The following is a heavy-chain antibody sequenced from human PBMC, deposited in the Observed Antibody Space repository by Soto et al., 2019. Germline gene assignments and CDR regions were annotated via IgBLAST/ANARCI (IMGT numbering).Heavy chain of an antibody. V-gene: IGHV3-30*18. J-gene: IGHJ6*02. D-gene: IGHD4-17*01. CDR3: AQDYGDYHYYGMDA. CDR2: ISYDGSNK. Sequence: QVQLVESGGGVVQPGRSLRLSCAASGFTFSSYGMHWVRQAPGKGLEWVAVISYDGSNKYYADSVKGRFTISRDNSKNNLYLQTNRQRAEDTAVYYCAQDYGDYHYYGMDAWGPGTTVNVSS. CDR1: GFTFSSYG.